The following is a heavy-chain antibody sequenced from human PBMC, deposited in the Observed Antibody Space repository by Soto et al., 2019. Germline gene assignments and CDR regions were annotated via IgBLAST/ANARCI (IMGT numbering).Heavy chain of an antibody. CDR3: AKSVGTYGDNTERAERFDP. D-gene: IGHD4-17*01. J-gene: IGHJ5*02. V-gene: IGHV3-23*04. CDR1: GFTFGRYS. Sequence: DVQLVESGGGLVQPGGSLRLSCAASGFTFGRYSMNWVRQAPGTGLEWVSVITDAGGRTYYAASAQGRFTISRDNSKNTRYLQMHSRSAEATAIYYCAKSVGTYGDNTERAERFDPLGQGTLVTVSS. CDR2: ITDAGGRT.